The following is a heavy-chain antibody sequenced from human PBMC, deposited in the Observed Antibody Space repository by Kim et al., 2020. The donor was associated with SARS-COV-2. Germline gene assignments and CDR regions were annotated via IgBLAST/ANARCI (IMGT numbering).Heavy chain of an antibody. Sequence: DSVKGRFTISRDNAKNSLYLQRNSLRDEDTAVYYCASGDCSSTTCNTFDYWGQGTLVTVSS. V-gene: IGHV3-48*02. D-gene: IGHD2-2*03. CDR3: ASGDCSSTTCNTFDY. J-gene: IGHJ4*02.